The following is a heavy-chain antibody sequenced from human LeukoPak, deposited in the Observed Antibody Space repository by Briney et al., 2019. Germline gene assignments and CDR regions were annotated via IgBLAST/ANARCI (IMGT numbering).Heavy chain of an antibody. Sequence: GRSVRLSCAASGFTFSSYAMHWVRQAPGKGLEWVGVISYDGSNKYYADSVKGRFTISRDNSKNTLYLQMNSLRAEDTAVYYCARDDYYYGMDVWGQGTTVTVSS. J-gene: IGHJ6*02. CDR3: ARDDYYYGMDV. V-gene: IGHV3-30*04. CDR2: ISYDGSNK. CDR1: GFTFSSYA.